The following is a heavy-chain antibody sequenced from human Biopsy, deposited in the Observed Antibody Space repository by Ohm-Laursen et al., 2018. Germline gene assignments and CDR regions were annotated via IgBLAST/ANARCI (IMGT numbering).Heavy chain of an antibody. CDR1: GFIFSTYS. CDR2: ISSSSSPI. J-gene: IGHJ4*02. V-gene: IGHV3-48*01. CDR3: ARGSDSDY. Sequence: SLRLSCTASGFIFSTYSMNWVRQAPGKGLEWVSCISSSSSPIYYADSVKGRFTISRDNAKNSLSLQMNSLRAEDTAVYYCARGSDSDYWGQGTLVTVSS.